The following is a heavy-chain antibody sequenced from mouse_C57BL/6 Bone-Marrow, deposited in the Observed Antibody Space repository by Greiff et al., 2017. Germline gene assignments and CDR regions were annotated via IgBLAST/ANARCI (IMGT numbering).Heavy chain of an antibody. V-gene: IGHV5-15*01. CDR1: GFTFSDYG. Sequence: EVKLVESGGGLVQPGGSLKLSCAASGFTFSDYGMAWVRQAPRKGPEWVAFISNLAYSIYYADTVTGRFTIARENAKNTRYLEMSSLRSEDTAMYDCARRDGDYCYWYFDVWGTGTTVTVSA. D-gene: IGHD2-13*01. CDR3: ARRDGDYCYWYFDV. J-gene: IGHJ1*03. CDR2: ISNLAYSI.